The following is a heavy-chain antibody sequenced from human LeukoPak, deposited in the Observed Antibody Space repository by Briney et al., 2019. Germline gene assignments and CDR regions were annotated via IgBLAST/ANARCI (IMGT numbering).Heavy chain of an antibody. V-gene: IGHV4-38-2*01. J-gene: IGHJ4*02. D-gene: IGHD2-21*01. CDR1: GYSISSGYY. CDR2: IYHSGST. Sequence: SETLSLTCAVSGYSISSGYYWGWIRQPPGKGLEWIGSIYHSGSTYYNSSLKSRVTISVDTSKNQFSLKLSSVTAADTAVYYCARGNPISDYWGQGTLVTVSS. CDR3: ARGNPISDY.